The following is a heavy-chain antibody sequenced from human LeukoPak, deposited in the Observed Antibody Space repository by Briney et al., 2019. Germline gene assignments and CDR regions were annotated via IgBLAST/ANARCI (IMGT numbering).Heavy chain of an antibody. Sequence: PGGSLRLSCAASGFTFSSYWMSWVRQAPGKGLEWVANMKQDGGEKYYVESVKGRFTISRDNVKNSLYLQMNSLRVEDTAVYYCARARGGYDLDYWGQGTLVTVSS. J-gene: IGHJ4*02. CDR1: GFTFSSYW. D-gene: IGHD5-12*01. CDR3: ARARGGYDLDY. V-gene: IGHV3-7*01. CDR2: MKQDGGEK.